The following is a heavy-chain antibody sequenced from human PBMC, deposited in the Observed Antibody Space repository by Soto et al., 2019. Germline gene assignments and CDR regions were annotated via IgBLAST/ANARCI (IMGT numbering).Heavy chain of an antibody. CDR2: IYSGGST. J-gene: IGHJ6*02. CDR3: ARDREDCSSTSCYGNYYYGMDV. Sequence: EVQLVESGGGLVQPGGSLRLSCAASGFTVSSNYMSWVRQAPGKGLEWVSVIYSGGSTYYADSEKGRFTISRDNSKNTLYLQMNSLRAEDTAVYYCARDREDCSSTSCYGNYYYGMDVWGQGTTVTVSS. V-gene: IGHV3-66*01. D-gene: IGHD2-2*01. CDR1: GFTVSSNY.